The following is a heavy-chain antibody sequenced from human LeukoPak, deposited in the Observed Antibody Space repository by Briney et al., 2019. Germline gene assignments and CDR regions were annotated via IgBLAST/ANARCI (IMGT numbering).Heavy chain of an antibody. Sequence: ASETLSLTCVVSGYSISSGYNWGWIRQPPGEGLEWIGSVYRSGSTYYNPSLKSRVTISVDTSKNQISLKVRSVTAADTAVYYCARENWVFDYWGQGILVTVSS. CDR1: GYSISSGYN. J-gene: IGHJ4*02. CDR3: ARENWVFDY. D-gene: IGHD7-27*01. CDR2: VYRSGST. V-gene: IGHV4-38-2*02.